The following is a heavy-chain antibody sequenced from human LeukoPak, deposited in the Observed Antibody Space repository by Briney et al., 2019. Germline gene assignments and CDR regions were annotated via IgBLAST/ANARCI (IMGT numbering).Heavy chain of an antibody. J-gene: IGHJ2*01. V-gene: IGHV1-2*02. Sequence: ASVKVSCKASGYSFTGYYMHWVRQAPGQGLEWMGWINPNSGGTNYAQKFQGRVTMTRDTSISTAYMELSTLRFDDAAVYYCARAGSVFLWFGELPTNWFFDLWGRGTLVTVSS. CDR2: INPNSGGT. CDR1: GYSFTGYY. CDR3: ARAGSVFLWFGELPTNWFFDL. D-gene: IGHD3-10*01.